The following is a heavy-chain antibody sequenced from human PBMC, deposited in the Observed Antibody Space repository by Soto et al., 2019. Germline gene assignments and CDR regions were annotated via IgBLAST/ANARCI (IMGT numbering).Heavy chain of an antibody. CDR1: GYTFTSYA. V-gene: IGHV1-3*01. CDR3: ARDSCSGGSCYPYYYYYYMDV. Sequence: ASVKVSCKASGYTFTSYAMHWVRQAPGQRLEWMGWINAGNGNTKYSQKFQGRVTITRDTSASTAYMELSSLRSEDTAVYYCARDSCSGGSCYPYYYYYYMDVWGKGTTVTVSS. J-gene: IGHJ6*03. D-gene: IGHD2-15*01. CDR2: INAGNGNT.